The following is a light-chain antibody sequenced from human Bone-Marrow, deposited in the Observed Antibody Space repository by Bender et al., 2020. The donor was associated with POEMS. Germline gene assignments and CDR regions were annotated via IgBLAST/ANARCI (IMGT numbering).Light chain of an antibody. V-gene: IGLV3-21*02. Sequence: SYALTQPPSMSVAPGQTARMSGGGNNIGIKAVHWYQHKPGQSPVLVVYNVDQRPSGIPDRFSGSNPGNMATLTINRVEVGDEADYYCQVWDSTFDQPVSGGGTQLTVL. CDR3: QVWDSTFDQPV. CDR1: NIGIKA. J-gene: IGLJ7*01. CDR2: NVD.